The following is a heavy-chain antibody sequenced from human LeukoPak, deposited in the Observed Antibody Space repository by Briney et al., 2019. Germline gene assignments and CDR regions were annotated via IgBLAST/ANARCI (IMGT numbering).Heavy chain of an antibody. CDR1: GGSISSYY. J-gene: IGHJ4*02. CDR2: IYNSGST. V-gene: IGHV4-59*01. D-gene: IGHD6-25*01. Sequence: PSETLSLTCTVSGGSISSYYWSWIRQPPGKGLEWIGYIYNSGSTNYNPSLKSRATISVDTSKNQFSLKLRSVTAADTAVYYCVRGDADYFDYWGQGTLVTVSS. CDR3: VRGDADYFDY.